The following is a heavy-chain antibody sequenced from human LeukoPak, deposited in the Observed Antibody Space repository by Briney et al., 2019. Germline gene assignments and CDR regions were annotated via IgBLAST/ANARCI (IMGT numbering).Heavy chain of an antibody. CDR3: ARDRITMVRGVPNYYYYYYMDV. Sequence: PSETLSLTCTVSGGSISSSSYYWGWTRQPPGKGLEWIGSIYYSGSTYYNPSLKSRVTISVDTSKNQFSLKLSSVTAADTAVYYCARDRITMVRGVPNYYYYYYMDVWGKGTTVTISS. J-gene: IGHJ6*03. CDR1: GGSISSSSYY. CDR2: IYYSGST. D-gene: IGHD3-10*01. V-gene: IGHV4-39*07.